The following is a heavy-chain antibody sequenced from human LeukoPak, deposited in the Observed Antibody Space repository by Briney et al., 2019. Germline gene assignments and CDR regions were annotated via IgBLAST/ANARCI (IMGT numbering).Heavy chain of an antibody. V-gene: IGHV4-34*01. CDR2: INHSGST. CDR1: GGSFSGYY. J-gene: IGHJ5*02. Sequence: SEALSLTCAVYGGSFSGYYWSWIRQPPGKGLEWIGEINHSGSTNYNPSLKGRVTISVDTSKNQFSLKLSSVTAADTAVYYCARAYLWFGERNWFDPWGQGTLVTVSS. CDR3: ARAYLWFGERNWFDP. D-gene: IGHD3-10*01.